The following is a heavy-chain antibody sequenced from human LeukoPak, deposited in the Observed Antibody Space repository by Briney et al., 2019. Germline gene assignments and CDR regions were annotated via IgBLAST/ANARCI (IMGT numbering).Heavy chain of an antibody. CDR3: ARDLPKTGYVGASDI. D-gene: IGHD5-12*01. Sequence: ASVKVCCKASGYTFTDYYLLWVRQAPGQGPEWMGWISPNSGGTNYAQNFKGRVTMTRDTSISTAYLELNSLTSDDTAVYYCARDLPKTGYVGASDIWGQGTMVTVSS. CDR1: GYTFTDYY. J-gene: IGHJ3*02. CDR2: ISPNSGGT. V-gene: IGHV1-2*02.